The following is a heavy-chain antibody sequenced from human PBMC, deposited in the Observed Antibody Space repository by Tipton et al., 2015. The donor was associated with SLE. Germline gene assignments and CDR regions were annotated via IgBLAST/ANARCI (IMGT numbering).Heavy chain of an antibody. Sequence: LRLSCTVSGNSISNYYWSWIRQPPGRGLEWIGYIWYTGSTDYNPSLRSRVTISIDTSESQFSLKLRSVTAADTGIYYCATVEFADDYWGQGTLVTVSS. CDR1: GNSISNYY. CDR2: IWYTGST. V-gene: IGHV4-59*08. CDR3: ATVEFADDY. D-gene: IGHD6-19*01. J-gene: IGHJ4*02.